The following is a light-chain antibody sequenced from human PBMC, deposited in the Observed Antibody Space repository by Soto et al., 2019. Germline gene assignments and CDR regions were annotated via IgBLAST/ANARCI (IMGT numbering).Light chain of an antibody. CDR2: EVT. CDR1: SSDVGAYKY. V-gene: IGLV2-8*01. CDR3: TSYVGNDIWV. Sequence: QSALTQPPSASGSPGQSGTISCTGTSSDVGAYKYVSWYQQYPGKAPKLMIYEVTKRPSGVPDRFSGSKSGNTASLTVSGLQAEDEADYCCTSYVGNDIWVFGGGTKLPVL. J-gene: IGLJ3*02.